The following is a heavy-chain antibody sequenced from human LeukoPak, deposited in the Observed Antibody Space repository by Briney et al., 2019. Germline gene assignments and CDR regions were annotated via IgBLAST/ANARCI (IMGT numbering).Heavy chain of an antibody. CDR3: ARMEAGIAAAGYFDY. J-gene: IGHJ4*02. CDR2: IIPIFGTA. CDR1: GGTFSSYA. V-gene: IGHV1-69*13. D-gene: IGHD6-13*01. Sequence: SVKVSCKASGGTFSSYAISWVRQAPGQGLEWMGGIIPIFGTANYEQKFQGRVTVTADESTSTAYMELSSLRSEDTAVYYCARMEAGIAAAGYFDYWGQGTLVTVSS.